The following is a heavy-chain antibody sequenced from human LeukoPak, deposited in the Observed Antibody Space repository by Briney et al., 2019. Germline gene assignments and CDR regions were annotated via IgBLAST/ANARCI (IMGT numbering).Heavy chain of an antibody. CDR3: VRDEFTAQAWFDF. D-gene: IGHD3-16*01. CDR2: ISANTGHA. V-gene: IGHV1-18*01. Sequence: ASVKVSCKASGYSFTNYGFRWVRQAPGQGLEWMGWISANTGHANYAQNLQGRVTLTTDTSTTTAYMELRSLRFDDTAVYYCVRDEFTAQAWFDFWGQGTPVTVSS. CDR1: GYSFTNYG. J-gene: IGHJ5*01.